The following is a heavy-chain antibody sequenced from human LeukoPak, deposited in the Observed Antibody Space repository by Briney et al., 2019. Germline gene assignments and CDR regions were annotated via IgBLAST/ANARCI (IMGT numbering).Heavy chain of an antibody. CDR1: GFTFSSYG. CDR2: ISYDGSNK. CDR3: VKDLGNPIMAYATVSFDF. J-gene: IGHJ4*02. D-gene: IGHD2-8*01. V-gene: IGHV3-30*18. Sequence: GGCLRLSCAASGFTFSSYGMHWVRQAPGKGLEWVAVISYDGSNKYYADSVKGRFTISRDNSKNTLYLQMNSLRADDTAIYYCVKDLGNPIMAYATVSFDFWGQGALVTVSS.